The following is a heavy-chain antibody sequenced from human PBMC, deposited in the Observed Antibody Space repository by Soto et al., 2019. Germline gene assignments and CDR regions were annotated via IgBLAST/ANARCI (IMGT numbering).Heavy chain of an antibody. J-gene: IGHJ4*02. Sequence: EVQLVESGGGLVQPGRSLRLSCAASGFTFDDYAMHWVRQARGKGLEWVSGISWNSGSIGYADSVKGRFTISRDNAKNSLYLQMNSLRAEDTALYYGAKGISWTLEGSLGVDYWGQGTLVTVSS. V-gene: IGHV3-9*01. D-gene: IGHD3-3*01. CDR2: ISWNSGSI. CDR1: GFTFDDYA. CDR3: AKGISWTLEGSLGVDY.